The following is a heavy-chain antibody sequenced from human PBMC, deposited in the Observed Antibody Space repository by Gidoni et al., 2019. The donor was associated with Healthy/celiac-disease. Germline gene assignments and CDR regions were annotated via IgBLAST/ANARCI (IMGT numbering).Heavy chain of an antibody. D-gene: IGHD6-19*01. CDR3: ARPSGGAFAVAGPFDP. J-gene: IGHJ5*02. V-gene: IGHV4-39*01. CDR2: IYYSGST. CDR1: GGSISSSSYY. Sequence: QLQLQESGPGLVKPSETLSLTCTVSGGSISSSSYYWGWIRQPPGKGLEWIGSIYYSGSTYYNPSLKSRVTISVDTSKNQFSLKLSSVTAADTAVYYCARPSGGAFAVAGPFDPWGQGTLVTVSS.